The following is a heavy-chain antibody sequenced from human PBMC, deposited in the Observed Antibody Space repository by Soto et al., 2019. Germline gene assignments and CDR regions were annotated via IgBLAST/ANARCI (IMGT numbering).Heavy chain of an antibody. V-gene: IGHV3-23*01. CDR1: GFTFSSYA. Sequence: EVQLLESGGGLVQPGGSLRLSCAASGFTFSSYAMSWVRQAPGKGLEWVSVISGSGGSTYYADSVKGRFTISKDNSKNTLDLQMNSVRAEDTAVYYCAKEDIVVVVAASGMGVWGQGTTVTVS. D-gene: IGHD2-15*01. J-gene: IGHJ6*02. CDR2: ISGSGGST. CDR3: AKEDIVVVVAASGMGV.